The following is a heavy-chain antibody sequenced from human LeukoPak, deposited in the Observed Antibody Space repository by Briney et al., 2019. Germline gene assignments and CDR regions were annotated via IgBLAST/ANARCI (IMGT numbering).Heavy chain of an antibody. CDR2: IIPILGIA. D-gene: IGHD3-10*01. Sequence: SVKVSCKASGGTFSSHAISWVRQAPGQGLEWMGRIIPILGIANYAQKFQGRVTITADKSTSTAYMELSSLRSEDTAVYYCAREVYFTMVRGPFDYWGQGTPVTVSS. J-gene: IGHJ4*02. V-gene: IGHV1-69*04. CDR3: AREVYFTMVRGPFDY. CDR1: GGTFSSHA.